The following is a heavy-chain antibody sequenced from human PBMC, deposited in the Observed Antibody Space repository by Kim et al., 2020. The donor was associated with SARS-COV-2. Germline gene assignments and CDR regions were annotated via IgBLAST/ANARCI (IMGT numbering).Heavy chain of an antibody. D-gene: IGHD5-18*01. J-gene: IGHJ4*02. V-gene: IGHV4-34*01. Sequence: NYNPSLKSRVTISVDTSKNQFSLKLSSVTAADTAVYYCARRRGYSYGYAYWGQGTLVTVSS. CDR3: ARRRGYSYGYAY.